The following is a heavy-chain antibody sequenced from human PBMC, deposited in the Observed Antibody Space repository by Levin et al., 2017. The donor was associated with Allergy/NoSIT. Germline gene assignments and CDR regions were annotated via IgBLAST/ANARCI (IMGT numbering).Heavy chain of an antibody. CDR2: ISGSGGST. D-gene: IGHD2-2*02. J-gene: IGHJ5*02. CDR1: GFPFSSYA. Sequence: LSLTCAASGFPFSSYAMSWVRQAPGKGLEWVSAISGSGGSTYYADSVKGRFTISRDNSKNTLYLQMNSLRAEDTAVYYCAKDPHLYCSSTSCYSWFDPWGQGTLVTVSS. CDR3: AKDPHLYCSSTSCYSWFDP. V-gene: IGHV3-23*01.